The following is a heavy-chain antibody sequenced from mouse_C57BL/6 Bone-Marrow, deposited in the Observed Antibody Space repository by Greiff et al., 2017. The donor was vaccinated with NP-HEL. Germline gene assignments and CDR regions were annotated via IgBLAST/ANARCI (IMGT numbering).Heavy chain of an antibody. CDR1: GYTFTSYW. Sequence: VQLQQPGTELVKPGASVKLSCKASGYTFTSYWMHWVKQRPGQGLEWIGNINPSNGGTNYNEKFKSKATLTVDKSSSTAYMQLSSLTSEDSAVYYCARWRGYYVDWYFDVWGTGTTVTVSS. D-gene: IGHD2-3*01. CDR2: INPSNGGT. V-gene: IGHV1-53*01. J-gene: IGHJ1*03. CDR3: ARWRGYYVDWYFDV.